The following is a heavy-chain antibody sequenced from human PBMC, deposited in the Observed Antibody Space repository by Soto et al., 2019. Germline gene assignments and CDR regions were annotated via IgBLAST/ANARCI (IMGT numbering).Heavy chain of an antibody. CDR3: ARDFYPVAYFFDY. D-gene: IGHD2-21*01. V-gene: IGHV1-18*04. CDR1: GYTFTNHG. CDR2: VSGYNDKT. Sequence: EASVKVSCKASGYTFTNHGISWVRQAPGQGLEWVGWVSGYNDKTKSAQKFKGRVTTTTDTSTSTAYMELRSLRSDDTAVYYCARDFYPVAYFFDYWGQGTLVTVSS. J-gene: IGHJ4*02.